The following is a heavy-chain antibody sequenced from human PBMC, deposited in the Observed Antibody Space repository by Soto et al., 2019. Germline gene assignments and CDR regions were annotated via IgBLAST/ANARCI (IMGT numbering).Heavy chain of an antibody. Sequence: GGSLRLSCAASGFTFSSYGMHWVRQAPGKGLEWVAVISYDGSNKYYADSVKGRFTISRDNSKNTLYLQMNSLRAEDTAVYYCAKARTGYCSSTSCYDSLFPFDYWGQGTLVTVSS. D-gene: IGHD2-2*01. CDR3: AKARTGYCSSTSCYDSLFPFDY. CDR1: GFTFSSYG. CDR2: ISYDGSNK. V-gene: IGHV3-30*18. J-gene: IGHJ4*02.